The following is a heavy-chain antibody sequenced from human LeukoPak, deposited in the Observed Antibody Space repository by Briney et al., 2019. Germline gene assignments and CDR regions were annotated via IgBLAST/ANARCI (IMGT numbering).Heavy chain of an antibody. CDR3: ARDSSGYYYLEFDP. Sequence: SETLSLTCAVYGGSFSVYYWSWIRQPPGKGLEWIGEINHSGSTNYNPSLKSRVTISVDTSKNQFSLKLSSVTAADTAVYYCARDSSGYYYLEFDPWGQGTLVTVSS. J-gene: IGHJ5*02. D-gene: IGHD3-22*01. CDR1: GGSFSVYY. V-gene: IGHV4-34*01. CDR2: INHSGST.